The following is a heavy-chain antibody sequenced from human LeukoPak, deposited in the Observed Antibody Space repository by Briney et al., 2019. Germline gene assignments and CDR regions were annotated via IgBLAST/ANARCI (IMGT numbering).Heavy chain of an antibody. Sequence: SETLSLTCTVSGGSISSSSYYWGWIRQPPGKGLEWIGSIYYSGSTYYNPSLKSRVTISVDTSKNQFSLKLSSVTAADTAVYYCARHGVFADSSYFDYWGQGTLVTVSS. CDR3: ARHGVFADSSYFDY. D-gene: IGHD6-13*01. CDR2: IYYSGST. V-gene: IGHV4-39*01. CDR1: GGSISSSSYY. J-gene: IGHJ4*02.